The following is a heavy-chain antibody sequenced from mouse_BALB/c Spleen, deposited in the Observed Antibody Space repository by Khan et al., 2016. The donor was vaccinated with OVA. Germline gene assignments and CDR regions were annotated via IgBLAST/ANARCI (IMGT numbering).Heavy chain of an antibody. CDR1: GYTLTTAG. J-gene: IGHJ4*01. D-gene: IGHD2-14*01. CDR2: INTHSGVP. Sequence: QIQLVQSGPELKKPGETVRISCKASGYTLTTAGIQWVQQMPGKGLKWIGWINTHSGVPKYAEDFKGRFVFSLEISIRAAYLQITNLTNEDTATYFCARGGAAYYRNDGGAMEYWGQGTSVTVSS. V-gene: IGHV9-4*02. CDR3: ARGGAAYYRNDGGAMEY.